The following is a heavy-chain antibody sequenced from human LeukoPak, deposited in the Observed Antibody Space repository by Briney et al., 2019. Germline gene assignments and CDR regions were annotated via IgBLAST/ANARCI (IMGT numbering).Heavy chain of an antibody. CDR2: IYYTGST. J-gene: IGHJ6*03. V-gene: IGHV4-59*11. D-gene: IGHD2-21*01. CDR3: ARLVASINYYMDV. CDR1: GGSMNNHY. Sequence: SETLTLTCTVSGGSMNNHYWSWIRQAPGKGLEWVGYIYYTGSTNYNPSLKSRVTISIDTSKNQFSLKLSSATAADTAVYYCARLVASINYYMDVWGKGTAVTVSS.